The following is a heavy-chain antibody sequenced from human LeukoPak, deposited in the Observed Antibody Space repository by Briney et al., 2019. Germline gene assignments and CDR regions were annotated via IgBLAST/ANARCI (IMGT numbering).Heavy chain of an antibody. CDR2: IYYTGRT. CDR3: ARHQYSGYQLLFFDQ. V-gene: IGHV4-39*01. J-gene: IGHJ4*02. D-gene: IGHD5-12*01. Sequence: PSETLSLTCSVSGGSFSSSSYYWGWISQPPGKGLEWIGSIYYTGRTEYSPSLRSRVSISVDTSKNQLSLNLNSVTAADTAVYYCARHQYSGYQLLFFDQWGQGTLVTVSP. CDR1: GGSFSSSSYY.